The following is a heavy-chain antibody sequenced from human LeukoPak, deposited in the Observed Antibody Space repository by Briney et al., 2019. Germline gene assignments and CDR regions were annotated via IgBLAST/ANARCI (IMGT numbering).Heavy chain of an antibody. V-gene: IGHV5-51*01. J-gene: IGHJ4*02. CDR2: IYPGDSDT. CDR3: ARFRDGAQMDY. Sequence: GESLKISCKGSGYSFTSYWIGWVRQLPGKGLEGMGIIYPGDSDTRYRPTFQGQVTISADKSISTAYLQWSSLKASDTAMYYCARFRDGAQMDYWGQGTLATVSS. CDR1: GYSFTSYW. D-gene: IGHD5-24*01.